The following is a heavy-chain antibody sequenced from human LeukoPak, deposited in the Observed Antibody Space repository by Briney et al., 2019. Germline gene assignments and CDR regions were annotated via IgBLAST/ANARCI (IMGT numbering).Heavy chain of an antibody. V-gene: IGHV4-4*07. D-gene: IGHD3-10*01. J-gene: IGHJ5*02. CDR1: GGSISSYY. Sequence: PSETLSLTCTVSGGSISSYYWSWIRQPAGKGLEWIGRIYTSGSTNYNPSLKSRVTISVDTSKNQFSLKLSSVTAADTAVYYCARQQVRGGLSPYNWFDPWGQGTLVTVSS. CDR2: IYTSGST. CDR3: ARQQVRGGLSPYNWFDP.